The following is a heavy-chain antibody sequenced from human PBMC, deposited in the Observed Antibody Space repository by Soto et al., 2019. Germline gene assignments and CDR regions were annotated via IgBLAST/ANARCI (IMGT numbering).Heavy chain of an antibody. D-gene: IGHD6-19*01. J-gene: IGHJ4*02. CDR3: ARDYLAGGWYYFDY. V-gene: IGHV1-69*13. CDR2: IIPIFGTA. Sequence: SVKVSCKASGGTFSSYAVSWVRQAPGQGLEWMGGIIPIFGTANYAQKFQGRVTITADESTSTAYMELSSLRSEDTAVYYCARDYLAGGWYYFDYWGQGTLVTVSS. CDR1: GGTFSSYA.